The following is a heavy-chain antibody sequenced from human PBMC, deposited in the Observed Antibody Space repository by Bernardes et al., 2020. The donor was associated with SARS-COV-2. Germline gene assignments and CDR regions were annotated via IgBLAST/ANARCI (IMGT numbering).Heavy chain of an antibody. V-gene: IGHV4-39*01. CDR1: GGSISSINYY. J-gene: IGHJ6*02. CDR2: IYSSGSS. CDR3: AGSTCGIDCYIGGLRSWDYGMDV. Sequence: SETLSLTCTVSGGSISSINYYWGWLLQPPGKGLEWIGSIYSSGSSYYNPSLQSRFSESVDRSKNQFCLRLSFVTAADTAVYYFAGSTCGIDCYIGGLRSWDYGMDVWGPGTTVTVSS. D-gene: IGHD2-21*01.